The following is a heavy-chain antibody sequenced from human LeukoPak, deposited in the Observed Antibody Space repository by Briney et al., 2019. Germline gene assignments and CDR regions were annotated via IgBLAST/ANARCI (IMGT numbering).Heavy chain of an antibody. Sequence: PGGSLRLSCAASGFTFSSYWMSWVRQAPGKGLEWVANIKQDRSEKYYVDSVKGRFTISRDNSKNTLYLQMNSLRAEDTALYYCAKSRYAAGIFDYWGQGTLVTVSS. CDR3: AKSRYAAGIFDY. J-gene: IGHJ4*02. D-gene: IGHD6-19*01. CDR2: IKQDRSEK. CDR1: GFTFSSYW. V-gene: IGHV3-7*03.